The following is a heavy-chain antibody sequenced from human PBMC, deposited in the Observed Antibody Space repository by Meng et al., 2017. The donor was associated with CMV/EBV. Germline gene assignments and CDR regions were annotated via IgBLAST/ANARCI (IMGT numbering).Heavy chain of an antibody. Sequence: VQLGQSGAGVKKPGALGKVSCKASGYTFTSYGISWVRQAPGQGLEWMGWISAYNGNTNYAQKLQGRVTMTTDTSTSTAYMELRSLRSDDTAVYYCARDAVVPADAPFHYWGQGTLVTVSS. D-gene: IGHD2-2*01. V-gene: IGHV1-18*01. J-gene: IGHJ4*02. CDR2: ISAYNGNT. CDR1: GYTFTSYG. CDR3: ARDAVVPADAPFHY.